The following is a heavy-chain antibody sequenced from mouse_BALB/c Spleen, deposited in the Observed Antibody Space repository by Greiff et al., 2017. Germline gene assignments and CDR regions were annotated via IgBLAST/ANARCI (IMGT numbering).Heavy chain of an antibody. Sequence: VQLQQSGTVLARPGASVKMSCKASGYTFTSYWMHWVKQRPGQGLEWIGAIYPGNSDTSYNQKFKGKAKLTAVTSTSTAYMELSSLTNEDSAVYYCTREDGNYYFDYWGQGTTLTVSS. D-gene: IGHD2-1*01. CDR3: TREDGNYYFDY. CDR1: GYTFTSYW. J-gene: IGHJ2*01. CDR2: IYPGNSDT. V-gene: IGHV1-5*01.